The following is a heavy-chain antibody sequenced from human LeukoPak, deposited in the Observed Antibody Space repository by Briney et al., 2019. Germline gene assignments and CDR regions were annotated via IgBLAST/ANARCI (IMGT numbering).Heavy chain of an antibody. V-gene: IGHV3-48*04. CDR1: GFSFSNYY. CDR3: AIGYGGYLSQSAFDI. Sequence: GGSLRISCKASGFSFSNYYMNWVRQAPGKGLEWLSHINGRGGIINYADSVKGRFTISRDNSKNTLYLQMNSLRAEDTAVYYCAIGYGGYLSQSAFDIWGQGTLLTVSS. CDR2: INGRGGII. J-gene: IGHJ3*02. D-gene: IGHD5-12*01.